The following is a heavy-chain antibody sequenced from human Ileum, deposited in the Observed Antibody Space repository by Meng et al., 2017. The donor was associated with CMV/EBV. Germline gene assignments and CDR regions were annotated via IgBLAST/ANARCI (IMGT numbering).Heavy chain of an antibody. Sequence: SETLSLTCAVSGDSFSISNWWSWVRQPPGKGLEWIGEMYHSGGTNYNPSLKSRVIISVDKSKNQFSLRLGSVTAADTAVYYCVRDGAHAYSPFDYWGQGSLVTVSS. V-gene: IGHV4-4*02. CDR2: MYHSGGT. CDR1: GDSFSISNW. D-gene: IGHD2-15*01. J-gene: IGHJ4*02. CDR3: VRDGAHAYSPFDY.